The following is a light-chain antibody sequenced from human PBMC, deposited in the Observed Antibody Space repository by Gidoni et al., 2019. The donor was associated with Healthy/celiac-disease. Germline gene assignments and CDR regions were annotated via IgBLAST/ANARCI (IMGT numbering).Light chain of an antibody. V-gene: IGKV1-5*03. CDR2: KAS. CDR3: QQYNSYSQT. J-gene: IGKJ1*01. Sequence: DIQMTQSPSTLSASVGDRVTIPCRASQSISSWLAWYQQKPGKAPKLLIYKASSLESGGPSRFSGSGSGTEFTLTISSLQPDDFVTYYCQQYNSYSQTFGQGTKVEIK. CDR1: QSISSW.